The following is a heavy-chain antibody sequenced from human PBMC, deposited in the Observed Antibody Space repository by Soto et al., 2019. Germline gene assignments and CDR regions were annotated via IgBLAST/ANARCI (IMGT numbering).Heavy chain of an antibody. Sequence: QVQLVQSGAEVKKPGASVTVSCKTSGYTFSNYGINWVRQAPGQGLEGMGWISGYNGNTNYAQTVQGRVTMTTDTSTGTVYMELRSLTSDDTAIYYCSRFIMVGGWFDPNYYHGMDVWGQGTTVTVSS. CDR1: GYTFSNYG. V-gene: IGHV1-18*01. J-gene: IGHJ6*02. D-gene: IGHD6-19*01. CDR3: SRFIMVGGWFDPNYYHGMDV. CDR2: ISGYNGNT.